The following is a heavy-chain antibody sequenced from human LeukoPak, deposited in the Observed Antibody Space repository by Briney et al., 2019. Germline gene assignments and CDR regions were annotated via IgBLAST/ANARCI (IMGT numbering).Heavy chain of an antibody. J-gene: IGHJ2*01. CDR3: ARVHESRGYGPKWYFDL. CDR1: GGTFSSYA. CDR2: IIPIFGTA. D-gene: IGHD5-18*01. V-gene: IGHV1-69*05. Sequence: SVKVSCKASGGTFSSYAISWVRQAPGQGLEWMGGIIPIFGTANYAQKFQGRVTITTDESTSTAYMELSSLRSEDTAVYYCARVHESRGYGPKWYFDLWGRGTLVTVSS.